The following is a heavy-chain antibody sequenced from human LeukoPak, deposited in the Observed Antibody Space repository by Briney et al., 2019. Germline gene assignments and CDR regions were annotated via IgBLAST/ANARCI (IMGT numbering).Heavy chain of an antibody. D-gene: IGHD3-9*01. Sequence: PVGTLRLSCAASGFTFCSFRMSWIPPPPGKGREWCGEINHSGSTNYNPSLKSRVTISVDTSKNQFSLKLSSVTAADTAVYYCARTYYDVLTGYYSGGGPFDYWGQGTLVTVSS. CDR1: GFTFCSFR. CDR3: ARTYYDVLTGYYSGGGPFDY. CDR2: INHSGST. J-gene: IGHJ4*02. V-gene: IGHV4-34*01.